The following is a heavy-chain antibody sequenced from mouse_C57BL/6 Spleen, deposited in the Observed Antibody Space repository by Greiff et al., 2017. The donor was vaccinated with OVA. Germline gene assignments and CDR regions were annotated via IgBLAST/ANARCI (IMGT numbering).Heavy chain of an antibody. J-gene: IGHJ1*03. Sequence: EVQLQESGPGMVKPSQSLSLTCTVTGYSITSGYDWHWIRHFPGNKLEWMGYISYSGSTNYNPSLKSRISITHDTSKNHFFLKLNSVTTEDTATYYCAREALIDYGSTYFDVWGTGTTVTVSS. CDR1: GYSITSGYD. CDR3: AREALIDYGSTYFDV. CDR2: ISYSGST. V-gene: IGHV3-1*01. D-gene: IGHD1-1*01.